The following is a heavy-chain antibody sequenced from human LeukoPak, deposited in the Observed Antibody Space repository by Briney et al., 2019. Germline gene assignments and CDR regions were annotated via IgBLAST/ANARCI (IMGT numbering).Heavy chain of an antibody. V-gene: IGHV3-30*18. CDR1: GFTFSIYG. Sequence: PGGSLRLSCTASGFTFSIYGMHWVRQAPGKGLEWVAVISYDGSNKYYADSVKGRFTISRDNSKNTLYLQMNSLRAEDTAVYYCAKGPDSSGYYYYVDYWGRGTLVTVS. CDR3: AKGPDSSGYYYYVDY. CDR2: ISYDGSNK. J-gene: IGHJ4*02. D-gene: IGHD3-22*01.